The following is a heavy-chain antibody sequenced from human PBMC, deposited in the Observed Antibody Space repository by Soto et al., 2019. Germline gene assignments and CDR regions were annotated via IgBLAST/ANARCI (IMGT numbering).Heavy chain of an antibody. CDR1: GYSFTDYH. CDR2: INPKSGGT. V-gene: IGHV1-2*04. J-gene: IGHJ6*02. CDR3: ARGDSTDCSNGVCSFFYNHDMDV. D-gene: IGHD2-8*01. Sequence: ASVKVSCKASGYSFTDYHIHWVRQAPGQGLEWLGRINPKSGGTSTAQKFQGWVTMTTDTSISTAFMELTRLTSDDTAIYYCARGDSTDCSNGVCSFFYNHDMDVWGQGTTVTVSS.